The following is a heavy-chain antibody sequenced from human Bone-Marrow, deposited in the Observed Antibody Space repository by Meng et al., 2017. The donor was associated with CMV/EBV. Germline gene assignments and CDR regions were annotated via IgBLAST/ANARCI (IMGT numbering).Heavy chain of an antibody. CDR2: IYYSGST. D-gene: IGHD3-10*01. Sequence: SETLSLTCNVSGGSVSSSSYYWSWVRQPPGKGLEWIAYIYYSGSTNYNPSLKSRVTISADTSKNQFSLKLSSVSAADTAVYYCARVVYYYGSGSQGDFDYWGQGTLVTVSS. V-gene: IGHV4-61*01. CDR3: ARVVYYYGSGSQGDFDY. CDR1: GGSVSSSSYY. J-gene: IGHJ4*02.